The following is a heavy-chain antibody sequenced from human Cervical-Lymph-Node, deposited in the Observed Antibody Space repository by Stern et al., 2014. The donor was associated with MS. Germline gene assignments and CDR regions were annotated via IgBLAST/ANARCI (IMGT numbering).Heavy chain of an antibody. Sequence: QVQLVQSGPEVKRPGASLKVSCETSGYTFSRSSMHWVRQAPGQRLEWMGWINGGDGNTNDSQRLQGRLVITRDTSATTVYMELSSLNSEDTSVYYCARGGATDGPRVDYWGQGTLVTVSS. CDR3: ARGGATDGPRVDY. CDR2: INGGDGNT. J-gene: IGHJ4*02. CDR1: GYTFSRSS. D-gene: IGHD5-24*01. V-gene: IGHV1-3*01.